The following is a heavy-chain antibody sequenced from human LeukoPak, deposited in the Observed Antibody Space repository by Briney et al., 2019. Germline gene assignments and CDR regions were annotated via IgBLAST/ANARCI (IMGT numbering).Heavy chain of an antibody. CDR2: IYYSGIT. CDR1: GDSISNYY. Sequence: SETLSLTCTVSGDSISNYYWSWIRQPPGKGLEWIGYIYYSGITNYNPSLKSRVTISVDTSKNQFSLKLSSVTAADTALYYCVTSGAPTMTTWGGTWFDPWGQGTLVTVSS. CDR3: VTSGAPTMTTWGGTWFDP. V-gene: IGHV4-59*01. D-gene: IGHD4-17*01. J-gene: IGHJ5*02.